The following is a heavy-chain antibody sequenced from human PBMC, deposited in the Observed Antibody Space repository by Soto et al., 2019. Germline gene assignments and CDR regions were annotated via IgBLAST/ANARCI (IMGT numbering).Heavy chain of an antibody. CDR1: VFTFSSYA. J-gene: IGHJ4*02. Sequence: VGSLRLSCASSVFTFSSYAMSCVRHSPGKWLEWVSAISGSGGSTYYADSVKGRFTISRDNSKNTLYLQMNSLRAEDTAVYYCAKDWVGVYSGYDFEYWGQGTLVTVSS. V-gene: IGHV3-23*01. D-gene: IGHD5-12*01. CDR3: AKDWVGVYSGYDFEY. CDR2: ISGSGGST.